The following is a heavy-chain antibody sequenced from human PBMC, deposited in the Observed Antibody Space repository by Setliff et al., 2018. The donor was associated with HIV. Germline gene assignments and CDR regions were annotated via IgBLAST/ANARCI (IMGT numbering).Heavy chain of an antibody. CDR1: GGSISSFF. CDR2: ISHSGST. V-gene: IGHV4-59*08. J-gene: IGHJ6*03. CDR3: ARRRSPPSGFYSKYYMDV. Sequence: PSETLSLTCTVSGGSISSFFWSWIRQPPGKGLEWIGHISHSGSTNYNPSLKSRVTISVDTSKNQFSLKLTSVTAADTAVYYCARRRSPPSGFYSKYYMDVWGKGTTVTVSS. D-gene: IGHD3-22*01.